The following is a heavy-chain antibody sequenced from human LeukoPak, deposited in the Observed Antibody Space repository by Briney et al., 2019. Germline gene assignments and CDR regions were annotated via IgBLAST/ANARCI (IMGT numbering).Heavy chain of an antibody. D-gene: IGHD4-17*01. V-gene: IGHV3-30*01. J-gene: IGHJ5*02. Sequence: GGSLRLSCAASGFTFSSYTMHWVRQAPGKGLEWVAVMSYDMTTKIYADSVKGRFTISRDNTENTLFLQMKSLRPDDTAIYCCVRPGTVTHNWFDPWGQGTLVTVSS. CDR2: MSYDMTTK. CDR1: GFTFSSYT. CDR3: VRPGTVTHNWFDP.